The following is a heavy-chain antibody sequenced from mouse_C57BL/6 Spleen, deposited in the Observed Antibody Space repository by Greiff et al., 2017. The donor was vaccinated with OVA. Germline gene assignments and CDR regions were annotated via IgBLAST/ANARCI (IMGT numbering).Heavy chain of an antibody. CDR3: TRRDRSNSRFDV. J-gene: IGHJ1*03. D-gene: IGHD2-5*01. CDR2: IDPETGGT. Sequence: VQLQESGAELVRPGASVTLSCKASGYTFTDYEMHWVKQTPVHGLEWIGAIDPETGGTAYNQKFKGKAILTADKSSSTAYMELRSLTSEDSAVYYCTRRDRSNSRFDVWGTGTTVTVSS. CDR1: GYTFTDYE. V-gene: IGHV1-15*01.